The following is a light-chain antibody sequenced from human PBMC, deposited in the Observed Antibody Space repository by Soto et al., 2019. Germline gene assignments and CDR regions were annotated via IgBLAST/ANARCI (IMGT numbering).Light chain of an antibody. CDR2: YDS. Sequence: SYELTQSPSVSVAPEKTATITCGGNNIGNKRVHWYRQKPGQAPELLISYDSDRPSGIPERFSGSNSGNTATLTISRVEAGDEADYYCQVWDIMTDNYVFGSGTKLTVL. CDR1: NIGNKR. J-gene: IGLJ1*01. V-gene: IGLV3-21*04. CDR3: QVWDIMTDNYV.